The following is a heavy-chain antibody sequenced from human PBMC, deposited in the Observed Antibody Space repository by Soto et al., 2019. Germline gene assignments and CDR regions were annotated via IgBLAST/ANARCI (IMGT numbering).Heavy chain of an antibody. V-gene: IGHV4-4*07. CDR2: IYTSGST. CDR3: ARDGDLGGYTYGSHFDY. J-gene: IGHJ4*02. D-gene: IGHD5-18*01. CDR1: GGSISSYY. Sequence: SETLSLTCTVSGGSISSYYWSWIRQPAGKGLEWIGRIYTSGSTNYNPSLKSRVTMSVDTSKNQFSLKLSSVTAADTAVYYCARDGDLGGYTYGSHFDYWGQGTLVTVS.